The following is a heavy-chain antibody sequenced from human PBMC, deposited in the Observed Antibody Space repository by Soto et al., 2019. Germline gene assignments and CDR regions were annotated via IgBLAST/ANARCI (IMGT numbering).Heavy chain of an antibody. CDR3: ARETMWPSGGYYYSHMHV. CDR2: ISYSGNT. Sequence: QVQLQESGPGLVKPSQTLSLTCSVSGASITSRGSYWTWIRQPPGKGLEWIGHISYSGNTFYNSSLQSRLTISVDTSNNQFFLKMTSVTAADTAVYFCARETMWPSGGYYYSHMHVWGQGTTVPFSS. J-gene: IGHJ6*02. D-gene: IGHD3-10*01. CDR1: GASITSRGSY. V-gene: IGHV4-30-4*01.